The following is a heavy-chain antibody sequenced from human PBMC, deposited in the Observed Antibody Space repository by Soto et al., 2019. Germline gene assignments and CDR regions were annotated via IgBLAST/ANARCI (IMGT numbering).Heavy chain of an antibody. CDR2: ISYDGSNK. D-gene: IGHD2-2*01. Sequence: PGGSLRLSCAASGFSFSSYGMNWVRQVPGQGLEWVAVISYDGSNKKYADSVKGRFTISRDNSKNTLHLQMNSLRAEDTAVYYCAKDSSVRGFVVEPAAMGNWGPGTLVTVSS. CDR1: GFSFSSYG. V-gene: IGHV3-30*18. CDR3: AKDSSVRGFVVEPAAMGN. J-gene: IGHJ4*02.